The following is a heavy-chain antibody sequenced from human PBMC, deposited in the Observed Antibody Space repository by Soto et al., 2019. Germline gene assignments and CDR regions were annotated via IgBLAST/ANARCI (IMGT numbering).Heavy chain of an antibody. J-gene: IGHJ3*02. V-gene: IGHV3-21*01. CDR3: ASPIADRNRQDFDI. Sequence: VVSLILSCSSSVFTFISYIINWFLQAPGKGLEWVSSISSSSSYIYYADSVKGRFTISIDNAKNSLYLQMNSLRAEETAVYYCASPIADRNRQDFDIWGQRTMVTVSS. CDR1: VFTFISYI. D-gene: IGHD6-13*01. CDR2: ISSSSSYI.